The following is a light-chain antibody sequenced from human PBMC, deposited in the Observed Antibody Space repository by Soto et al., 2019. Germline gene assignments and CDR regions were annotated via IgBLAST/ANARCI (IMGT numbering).Light chain of an antibody. CDR3: QQCNSLWT. CDR1: QSISSW. V-gene: IGKV1-5*03. J-gene: IGKJ1*01. Sequence: DIQMTQSPSTLSASVGDRVTITCRASQSISSWLAWYQQKPGKAPKLLIYKASNLESGVPSRFSGRGSGTEFTLTISSLQPDDFATYYCQQCNSLWTFGQGTKVEIK. CDR2: KAS.